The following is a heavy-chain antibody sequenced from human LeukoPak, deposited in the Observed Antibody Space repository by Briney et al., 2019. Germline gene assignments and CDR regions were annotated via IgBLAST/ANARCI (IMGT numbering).Heavy chain of an antibody. CDR3: ASHLSWTSLDY. J-gene: IGHJ4*02. D-gene: IGHD3/OR15-3a*01. CDR2: IREDGGEK. Sequence: GGSLRLSCAASGFTFSTHWMSWVRQTPGKGLEWVANIREDGGEKHYLDSVKGRFTIFRDNAKNSLYLQMNSLRAEDTGVYFRASHLSWTSLDYWGLGTRVTVSS. V-gene: IGHV3-7*01. CDR1: GFTFSTHW.